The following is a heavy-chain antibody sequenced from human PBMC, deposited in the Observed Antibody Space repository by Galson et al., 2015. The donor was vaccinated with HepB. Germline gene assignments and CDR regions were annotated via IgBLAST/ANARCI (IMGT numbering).Heavy chain of an antibody. V-gene: IGHV3-33*01. CDR3: ARAESSAMMDAFDI. J-gene: IGHJ3*02. Sequence: SLRLSCAASGFTFSSYGMHWVCQAPGKGLEWVAVIWYDGSNKYYADSVKGRFTISRDNSKNTLYLQMNSLRAEDTAVYYCARAESSAMMDAFDIWGQGTMVTVSS. D-gene: IGHD2/OR15-2a*01. CDR1: GFTFSSYG. CDR2: IWYDGSNK.